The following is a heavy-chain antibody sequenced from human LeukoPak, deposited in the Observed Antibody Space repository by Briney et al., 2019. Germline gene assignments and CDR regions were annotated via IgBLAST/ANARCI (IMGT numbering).Heavy chain of an antibody. V-gene: IGHV1-18*01. CDR3: ARGRDGYNSD. D-gene: IGHD5-24*01. J-gene: IGHJ4*02. CDR2: ISAYNGNT. Sequence: ASVKVSCKASGSTCTSNGISWVRQAHAQGIEWVGGISAYNGNTDYAQKFQGRVTTTAGTATSTAYMELRSVRSDDTDVDYCARGRDGYNSDWGQGTLVTVSS. CDR1: GSTCTSNG.